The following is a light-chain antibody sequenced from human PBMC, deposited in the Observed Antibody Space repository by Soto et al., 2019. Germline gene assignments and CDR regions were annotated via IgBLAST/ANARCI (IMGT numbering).Light chain of an antibody. CDR2: GAS. CDR3: QQYTHGPSRT. CDR1: QNIKTY. J-gene: IGKJ1*01. Sequence: AMPQAPATLYMSPEERATLSCRASQNIKTYLAWYQQKPGQDPRLLIYGASTRATGVPARFSGSGSGTEFTLPISSLQCEDFEGFCCQQYTHGPSRTFGQGTKVDI. V-gene: IGKV3-15*01.